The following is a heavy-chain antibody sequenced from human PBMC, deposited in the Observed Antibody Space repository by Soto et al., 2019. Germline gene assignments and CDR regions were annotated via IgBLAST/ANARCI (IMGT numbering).Heavy chain of an antibody. D-gene: IGHD6-25*01. V-gene: IGHV3-23*01. Sequence: EVQLLESGGGLVQPGRSLRLSCAASGFTFSSYAMSWVRQAPGKGLEWVSAISGSGGTTYYADSVKGRFTISRDNCKDTLLLQMNSLRAEDTAVYYCAKFFVETGGSSGWPWSFHYWGQGTLVTVSS. J-gene: IGHJ4*02. CDR3: AKFFVETGGSSGWPWSFHY. CDR1: GFTFSSYA. CDR2: ISGSGGTT.